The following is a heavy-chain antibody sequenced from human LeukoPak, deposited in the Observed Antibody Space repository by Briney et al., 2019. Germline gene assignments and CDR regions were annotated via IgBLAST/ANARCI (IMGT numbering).Heavy chain of an antibody. J-gene: IGHJ4*02. V-gene: IGHV1-18*01. CDR1: GYTFTSYG. D-gene: IGHD2-2*01. Sequence: ASVKVSCKASGYTFTSYGVSWVRQAPGQGLEWMGWISTYSGNTNYAQKLQGRVTMTTDTSTSTAYMELRSLRSDDTAVYYCARDSPRFVVVPAATDYWGRGTLVSVSS. CDR2: ISTYSGNT. CDR3: ARDSPRFVVVPAATDY.